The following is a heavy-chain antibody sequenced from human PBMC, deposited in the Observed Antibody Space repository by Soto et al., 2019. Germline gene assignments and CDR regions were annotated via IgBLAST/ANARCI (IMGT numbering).Heavy chain of an antibody. CDR2: ISSGSTNI. CDR3: ARSLFEHWLPLAYYDILTGQGKDAFDI. J-gene: IGHJ3*02. D-gene: IGHD3-9*01. V-gene: IGHV3-11*01. CDR1: GFTFSDFY. Sequence: PGGSLRLSCAASGFTFSDFYMSWIRQAPGKGLEWISYISSGSTNIFYADSVKGRFTVSRDNAKNSVYLQMDSLRAEDTAVYYCARSLFEHWLPLAYYDILTGQGKDAFDIWGQGTMVTVSS.